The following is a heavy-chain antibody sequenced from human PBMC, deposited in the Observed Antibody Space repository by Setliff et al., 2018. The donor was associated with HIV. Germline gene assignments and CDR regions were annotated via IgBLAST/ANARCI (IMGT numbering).Heavy chain of an antibody. CDR2: IIPILGTT. D-gene: IGHD3-22*01. V-gene: IGHV1-69*13. J-gene: IGHJ4*02. CDR3: AKSPGIYYYDSSGHYLLY. Sequence: ASVKVSCKASGGTFNNYAISWVRQAPGQGLEWMGGIIPILGTTNYAQKIQGRVKFSADESTGTAYMDLTRLRVDDTAIYYCAKSPGIYYYDSSGHYLLYWGQGALVTVSS. CDR1: GGTFNNYA.